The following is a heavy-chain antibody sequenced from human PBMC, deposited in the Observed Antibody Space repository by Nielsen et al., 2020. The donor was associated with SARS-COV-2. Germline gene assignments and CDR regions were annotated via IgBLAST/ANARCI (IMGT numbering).Heavy chain of an antibody. CDR3: ARLSSQPLYGGNSEYFDY. Sequence: VRQMPGKGLEWMGIIYPGDSDTRYSPSFQGQVTISADKSISTAYLQWSSLKASDTAMYYCARLSSQPLYGGNSEYFDYWGQGTLVTVSS. CDR2: IYPGDSDT. D-gene: IGHD4-23*01. V-gene: IGHV5-51*01. J-gene: IGHJ4*02.